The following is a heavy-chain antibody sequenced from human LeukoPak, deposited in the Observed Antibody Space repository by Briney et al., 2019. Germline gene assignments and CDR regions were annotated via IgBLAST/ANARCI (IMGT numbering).Heavy chain of an antibody. CDR1: GYTFTGYY. V-gene: IGHV1-2*02. Sequence: GASVKVSCKASGYTFTGYYMHWVRQAPGQGLEWMGWINPNSGGTNYAQKFQGRVTMTRDTSISTAYMELSRLRSDDTAVYYCARDKSITMVRGVIITPPGYWGQGTLVTVSS. CDR3: ARDKSITMVRGVIITPPGY. J-gene: IGHJ4*02. CDR2: INPNSGGT. D-gene: IGHD3-10*01.